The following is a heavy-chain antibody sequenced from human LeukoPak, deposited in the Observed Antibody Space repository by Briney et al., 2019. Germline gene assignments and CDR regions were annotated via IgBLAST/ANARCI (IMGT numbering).Heavy chain of an antibody. Sequence: GGSLRLSWEASGFTFSSYAMSWSRQAPGKGLEWASAFSSSSGGSTFYADSVKGRFTISRDNSKNTLYLQMNSLRAEDTAVYYCAEDGRLLWFGEPYDYWGQGTLVTVSS. J-gene: IGHJ4*02. CDR1: GFTFSSYA. CDR3: AEDGRLLWFGEPYDY. CDR2: FSSSSGGST. V-gene: IGHV3-23*01. D-gene: IGHD3-10*01.